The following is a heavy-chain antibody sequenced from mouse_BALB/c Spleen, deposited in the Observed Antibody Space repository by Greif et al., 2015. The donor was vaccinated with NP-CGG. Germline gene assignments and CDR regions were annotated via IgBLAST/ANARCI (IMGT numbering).Heavy chain of an antibody. D-gene: IGHD4-1*01. CDR2: IYPGSGNT. Sequence: QLQESGPELVKPGASVKISCKASGYTFTDYYINWVKQKPGQGLEWIGWIYPGSGNTKYNEKFKGEATLTVDTSSSTVYMQLSSLTSEDTAVYFCARRTGTEAMDYWGQGTSVTVSS. CDR1: GYTFTDYY. CDR3: ARRTGTEAMDY. V-gene: IGHV1-84*02. J-gene: IGHJ4*01.